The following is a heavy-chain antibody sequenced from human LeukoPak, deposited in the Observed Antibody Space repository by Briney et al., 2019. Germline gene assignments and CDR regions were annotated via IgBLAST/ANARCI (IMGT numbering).Heavy chain of an antibody. V-gene: IGHV3-23*01. Sequence: APSLRLSCAASAFTFSNYAMSWVRQAPGKGLEWVSAIGGRGGGTYYADSVKGRFTVSRDDSKNTLYLQMNSLRAEDTAVYYCAKWGDYDILTGYYDSDYWGQGTLVTVSS. J-gene: IGHJ4*02. CDR1: AFTFSNYA. CDR3: AKWGDYDILTGYYDSDY. CDR2: IGGRGGGT. D-gene: IGHD3-9*01.